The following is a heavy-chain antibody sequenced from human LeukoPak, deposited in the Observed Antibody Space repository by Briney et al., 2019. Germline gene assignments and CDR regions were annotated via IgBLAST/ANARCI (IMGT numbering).Heavy chain of an antibody. Sequence: PGRSLRLSCAASGFTFDDYAMHWVRQAPGKGLEWVSGISWNSGSIGYADSVKGRFTISRDNAKNSLYLQMNSLRAEDTALYYCAKQAYYYDSSGYYYMFDAFDIWGQGTMVTVSS. CDR1: GFTFDDYA. CDR2: ISWNSGSI. CDR3: AKQAYYYDSSGYYYMFDAFDI. D-gene: IGHD3-22*01. J-gene: IGHJ3*02. V-gene: IGHV3-9*01.